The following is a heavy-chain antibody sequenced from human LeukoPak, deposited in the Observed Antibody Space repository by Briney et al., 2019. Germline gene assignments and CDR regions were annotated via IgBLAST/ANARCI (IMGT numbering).Heavy chain of an antibody. D-gene: IGHD4-11*01. CDR1: GFTVSSNY. CDR2: ISSSSSYI. J-gene: IGHJ3*02. Sequence: GGSLRLSCAASGFTVSSNYMSWVRQAPGKGLEWVSSISSSSSYIYYADSVKGRFTISRDNAKNSLYLQMNSLRAEDTAVYYCARADMTTDAFDIWGQGTMVTVSS. V-gene: IGHV3-21*01. CDR3: ARADMTTDAFDI.